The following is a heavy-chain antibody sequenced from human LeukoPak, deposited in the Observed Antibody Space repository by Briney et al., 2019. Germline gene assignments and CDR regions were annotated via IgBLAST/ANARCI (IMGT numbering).Heavy chain of an antibody. CDR1: GYTFTSYG. J-gene: IGHJ5*02. CDR3: ARSLYCSSTSCRYNWFDT. V-gene: IGHV1-18*01. D-gene: IGHD2-2*01. Sequence: ASVKVSCKASGYTFTSYGISWVRQAPGQGLEWMGWISAYNGNTNYAQKLQGRVTMTTDTSTSTAYMELRSLRPDDTAVYYCARSLYCSSTSCRYNWFDTWGQGTLVTVSS. CDR2: ISAYNGNT.